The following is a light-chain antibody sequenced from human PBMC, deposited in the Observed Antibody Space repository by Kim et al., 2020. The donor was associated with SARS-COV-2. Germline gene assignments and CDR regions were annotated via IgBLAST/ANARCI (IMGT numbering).Light chain of an antibody. J-gene: IGKJ2*01. V-gene: IGKV1-39*01. CDR1: QYISTY. Sequence: DIQMAQSPSSLSATTGDRVTITCRASQYISTYLNWYQQKPGKAPDLLIYAATSLQSGVPSRFSGSGSGTDFTLTINSLQPEDFATYYCQQSYSTPYTFGQGTKLEI. CDR2: AAT. CDR3: QQSYSTPYT.